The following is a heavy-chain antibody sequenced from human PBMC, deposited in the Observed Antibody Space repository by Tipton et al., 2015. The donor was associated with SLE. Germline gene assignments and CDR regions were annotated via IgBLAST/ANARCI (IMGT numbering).Heavy chain of an antibody. V-gene: IGHV1-18*04. CDR3: ARVHFLPGGSCGWFDP. Sequence: QSGAEVKKPGASVKVSCKASGYTFTSFAITWVRQAPGQGLEWMGWISGYNGDTYYAEKFQGRVAMTTDTSASTAYMELRSLRSDGTAVYYCARVHFLPGGSCGWFDPWGQRTLLTVSS. D-gene: IGHD2-15*01. CDR2: ISGYNGDT. CDR1: GYTFTSFA. J-gene: IGHJ5*02.